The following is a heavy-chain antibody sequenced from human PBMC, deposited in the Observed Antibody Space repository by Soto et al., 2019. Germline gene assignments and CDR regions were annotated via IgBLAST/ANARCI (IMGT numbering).Heavy chain of an antibody. D-gene: IGHD3-9*01. CDR3: ARRQYFDAPYYYYGMDV. CDR1: GVTFSNYG. V-gene: IGHV1-69*06. CDR2: VIPMFGAP. J-gene: IGHJ6*02. Sequence: QVQLVQSGAEVKKPGSSVKVSCKASGVTFSNYGISWVRQAPGQGLEWMGGVIPMFGAPKYAQKFQGRVTLTADKSTGTAYMELSSLTSEDTAVYYCARRQYFDAPYYYYGMDVWGQGTTVTVSS.